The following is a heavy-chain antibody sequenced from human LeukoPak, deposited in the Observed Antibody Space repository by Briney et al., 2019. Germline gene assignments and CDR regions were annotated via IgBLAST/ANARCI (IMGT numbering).Heavy chain of an antibody. V-gene: IGHV4-38-2*02. CDR3: ARDSGSFPAY. CDR2: IYHSGST. D-gene: IGHD1-26*01. J-gene: IGHJ4*02. CDR1: GYSISSGYY. Sequence: SETLSLTCTVSGYSISSGYYWDWIRQPPGKGLEWIGSIYHSGSTYYNPSLKSRVTISVDTSKNQFSLKLSSVTAADTAVYYCARDSGSFPAYWGQGTLVTVSS.